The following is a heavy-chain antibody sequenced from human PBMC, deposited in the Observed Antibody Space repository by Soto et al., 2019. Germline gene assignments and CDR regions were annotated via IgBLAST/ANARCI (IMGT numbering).Heavy chain of an antibody. CDR1: GGCISSGEFY. D-gene: IGHD4-17*01. V-gene: IGHV4-30-4*01. Sequence: SLSLTCTVCGGCISSGEFYWSWIRQPPGKGLELIGNIYYSGSTYYNPSLRSRAIMSVDTSQNQFSLKLSSLTAADTAVYFCARADDFSDRFDYCGQRALVTVSS. CDR3: ARADDFSDRFDY. CDR2: IYYSGST. J-gene: IGHJ4*02.